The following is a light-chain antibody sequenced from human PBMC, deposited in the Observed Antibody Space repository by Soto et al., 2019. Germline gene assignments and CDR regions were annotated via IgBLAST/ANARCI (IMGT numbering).Light chain of an antibody. Sequence: DVQMPQSHSTLSASVGDRVTITCLASQSISSWLAWYQQKPGKAPKLLIYDASSLESGVPSRFSGSGSGTEFTLTISSLQPDDFATYYCQQYNSYPWTFAQGTKVAIK. CDR1: QSISSW. CDR3: QQYNSYPWT. CDR2: DAS. J-gene: IGKJ1*01. V-gene: IGKV1-5*01.